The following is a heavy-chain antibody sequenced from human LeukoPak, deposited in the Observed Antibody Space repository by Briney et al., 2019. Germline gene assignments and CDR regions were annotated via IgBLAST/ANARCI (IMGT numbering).Heavy chain of an antibody. D-gene: IGHD3-9*01. CDR3: AHRRRGGILTGEFDY. J-gene: IGHJ4*02. Sequence: ESGPTLVNPTQTLTLTCTFSGFSLSTSGVGVGWIRQPPGKALEWLGLIYWNDDKRYSPSLKSRLTLTKGTSTNEVVFTLTNMDPVDTATYYCAHRRRGGILTGEFDYWGQGTLVTVSS. CDR1: GFSLSTSGVG. CDR2: IYWNDDK. V-gene: IGHV2-5*01.